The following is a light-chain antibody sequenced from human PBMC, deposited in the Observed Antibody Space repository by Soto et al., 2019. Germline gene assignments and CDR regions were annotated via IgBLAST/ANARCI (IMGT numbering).Light chain of an antibody. CDR2: RDH. CDR1: NIGDRN. J-gene: IGLJ2*01. Sequence: SYELTQPLSVSVALGQTARITCEGNNIGDRNVHWYLQKPGEAPVLVIYRDHERPSGIPERISGSNSGNTATLAISGAQAGDEADYYCQVWDSGILFGGGTKVTVL. CDR3: QVWDSGIL. V-gene: IGLV3-9*01.